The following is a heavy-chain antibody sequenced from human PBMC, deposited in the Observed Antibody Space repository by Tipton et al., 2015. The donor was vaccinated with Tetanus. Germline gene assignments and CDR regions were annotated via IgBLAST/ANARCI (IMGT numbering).Heavy chain of an antibody. V-gene: IGHV3-21*01. D-gene: IGHD1-26*01. CDR3: ASGSTFDY. CDR1: GFTFSGYS. Sequence: SLRLSCSVSGFTFSGYSMNWVRQAPGKGLEWVASISSTSTYIYYTGSVKGRFTIFRDNAKNSLYLQMNSLRAEDTAVYYCASGSTFDYWGQGTLVTVSS. CDR2: ISSTSTYI. J-gene: IGHJ4*02.